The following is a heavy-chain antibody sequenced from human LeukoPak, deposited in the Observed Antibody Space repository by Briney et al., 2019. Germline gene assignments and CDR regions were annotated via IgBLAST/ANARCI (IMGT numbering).Heavy chain of an antibody. V-gene: IGHV4-39*01. J-gene: IGHJ4*02. D-gene: IGHD3-22*01. Sequence: SETLSLTCSVSGDSIGSGPYYWSWIRQSPGKGLEWIGTIYYTRNTYYNSSLKSRVTISIDTSKNQFSLKLSSVTAADTAIYYCARRDNSDSSGYFDHWGQATLVTVSS. CDR1: GDSIGSGPYY. CDR3: ARRDNSDSSGYFDH. CDR2: IYYTRNT.